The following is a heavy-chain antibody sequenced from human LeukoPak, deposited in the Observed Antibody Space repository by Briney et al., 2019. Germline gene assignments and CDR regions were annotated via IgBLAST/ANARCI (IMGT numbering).Heavy chain of an antibody. V-gene: IGHV3-21*01. J-gene: IGHJ3*02. CDR1: GFTFSSYG. CDR2: ISSSSSYI. CDR3: ARDYTYYDSSGYYYPGDAFDI. D-gene: IGHD3-22*01. Sequence: PGGSLRLSCAASGFTFSSYGMNWVRQAPGKGLEWVSSISSSSSYIYYADSVKGRFTISRDNAKNSLYLQMNSLRAEDTAVYYCARDYTYYDSSGYYYPGDAFDIWGQGTMVTVSS.